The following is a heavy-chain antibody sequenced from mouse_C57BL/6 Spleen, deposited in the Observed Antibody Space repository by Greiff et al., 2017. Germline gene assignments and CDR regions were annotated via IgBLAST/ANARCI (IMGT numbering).Heavy chain of an antibody. Sequence: QVQLQQSGAELVRPGASVTLSCKASGYTFTDYELHWVKQTPVHGLEWIGAIDPETGGTAYNQKFKGKAILTADKSSSTAYMELRSLTSEDSAVYYCTRSNDGYYAYFDVWGTGTTVTVSS. J-gene: IGHJ1*03. D-gene: IGHD2-3*01. CDR2: IDPETGGT. CDR1: GYTFTDYE. V-gene: IGHV1-15*01. CDR3: TRSNDGYYAYFDV.